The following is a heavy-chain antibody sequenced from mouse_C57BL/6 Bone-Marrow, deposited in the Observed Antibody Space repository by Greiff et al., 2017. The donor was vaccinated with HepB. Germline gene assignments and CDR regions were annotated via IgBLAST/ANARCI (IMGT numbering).Heavy chain of an antibody. CDR2: ISSGGDYS. J-gene: IGHJ4*01. V-gene: IGHV5-9-1*02. CDR1: GFTFSSYA. D-gene: IGHD1-1*01. CDR3: TRDHPFYYYGSKFQYYAMDY. Sequence: EVQLVESGAGLVKPGGSLKLSCAASGFTFSSYAMSWVRQTPEKRLEWVAYISSGGDYSYYADTVKGRFTISRDNARNTLYLQMSSLKSEDTAMYYCTRDHPFYYYGSKFQYYAMDYWGQGTSVTVSS.